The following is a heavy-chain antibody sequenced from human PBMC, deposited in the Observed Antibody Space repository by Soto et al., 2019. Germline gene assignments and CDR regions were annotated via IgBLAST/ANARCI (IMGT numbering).Heavy chain of an antibody. V-gene: IGHV1-18*01. CDR1: GYTFTRYG. CDR2: INTYNGNT. Sequence: QVQLVQSGAEVKNPGASVKVSCQASGYTFTRYGIGWARQAPGQGLEWMGWINTYNGNTHYAQNVQGRVTLTTDTSTSPADMELRRLRSNDTAIYYCAMVDVYVTPSPQDVWGQGPTVIVAS. D-gene: IGHD3-16*01. CDR3: AMVDVYVTPSPQDV. J-gene: IGHJ6*02.